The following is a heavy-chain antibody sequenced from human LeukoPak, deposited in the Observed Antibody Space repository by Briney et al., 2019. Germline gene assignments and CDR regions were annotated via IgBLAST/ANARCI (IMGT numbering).Heavy chain of an antibody. CDR3: ARDPEFGALDI. Sequence: GGSLRLSCAASGFTFTSSYMSWVRQTPGRGLEWVANIKQDGSKRSSVDSLKGRFTISRENANNALYLQMNRLRDADTAVYYCARDPEFGALDIWGRGTTVTVSS. CDR1: GFTFTSSY. CDR2: IKQDGSKR. V-gene: IGHV3-7*01. D-gene: IGHD3-10*01. J-gene: IGHJ3*02.